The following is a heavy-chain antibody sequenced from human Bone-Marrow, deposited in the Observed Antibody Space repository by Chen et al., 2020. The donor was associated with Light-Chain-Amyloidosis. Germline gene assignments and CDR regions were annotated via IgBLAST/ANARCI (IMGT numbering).Heavy chain of an antibody. CDR3: ARRRDGYNVDY. D-gene: IGHD5-12*01. J-gene: IGHJ4*02. CDR2: IYPDDSDA. CDR1: GYTFPNYW. Sequence: EVQLEQSGPEVKKPGESLKISCKGSGYTFPNYWIGWVRQMPGKGLEWLGVIYPDDSDARYSPSVEGQVTISADKSITTAYLQWRSLKASDTAMYYCARRRDGYNVDYWGQGTLVTVSS. V-gene: IGHV5-51*01.